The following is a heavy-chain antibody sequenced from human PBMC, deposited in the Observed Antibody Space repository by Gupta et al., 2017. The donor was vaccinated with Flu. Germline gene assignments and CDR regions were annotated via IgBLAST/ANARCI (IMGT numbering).Heavy chain of an antibody. Sequence: EVQLVESGGGVVQPGRSLRLSCTASGFTLGDSSLTWVRQAPGKGLEWVGFIRDKGVGGTTEYAASGRGRFTISRDDSTNIAYLQMKSLKMEDTAMYYCTREDYYDSTEMLWGQGTLVTVSS. CDR1: GFTLGDSS. D-gene: IGHD3-22*01. V-gene: IGHV3-49*04. J-gene: IGHJ1*01. CDR2: IRDKGVGGTT. CDR3: TREDYYDSTEML.